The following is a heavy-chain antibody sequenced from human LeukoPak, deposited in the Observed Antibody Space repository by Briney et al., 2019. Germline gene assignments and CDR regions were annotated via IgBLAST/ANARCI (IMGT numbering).Heavy chain of an antibody. CDR2: IYYSGST. Sequence: PSETLSLTCTVSGGSISSYYWSWIRQPPGKGLEWIGYIYYSGSTNYNPSLKSRVTISVGTSKNQFSLKLSSVTAADTAVYYCARSWGSYYNWAFDYWGQGTLVTVSS. D-gene: IGHD3-10*01. CDR3: ARSWGSYYNWAFDY. J-gene: IGHJ4*02. CDR1: GGSISSYY. V-gene: IGHV4-59*08.